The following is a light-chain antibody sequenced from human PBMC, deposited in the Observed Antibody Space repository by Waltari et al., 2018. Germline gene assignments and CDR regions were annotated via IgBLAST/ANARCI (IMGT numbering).Light chain of an antibody. V-gene: IGLV8-61*01. CDR2: KIN. Sequence: QTVVTQEPSLSVSPGGTVTHTCALSPGSVSSTSYASWYQQTPGQAPRTLVYKINNRSSGVPDRFSGSMLGNKAALTITGAQAEDESDYYCVLYMGSGIWVFGGGTKLTVL. CDR3: VLYMGSGIWV. CDR1: PGSVSSTSY. J-gene: IGLJ3*02.